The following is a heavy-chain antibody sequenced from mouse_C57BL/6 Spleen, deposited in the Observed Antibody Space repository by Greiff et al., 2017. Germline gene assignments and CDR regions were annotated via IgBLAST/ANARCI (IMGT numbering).Heavy chain of an antibody. CDR3: ARRITTVVAYQGYFDV. D-gene: IGHD1-1*01. J-gene: IGHJ1*03. CDR2: INPSSGYT. CDR1: GYTFTSYT. Sequence: VQLQQSGAELARPGASVKMSCKASGYTFTSYTMHWVKQRPGQGLEWIGYINPSSGYTKYNQKFKDKATLTADKSSSTAYMQLSSLTSEDSAVYYCARRITTVVAYQGYFDVWGTGTTVTVSS. V-gene: IGHV1-4*01.